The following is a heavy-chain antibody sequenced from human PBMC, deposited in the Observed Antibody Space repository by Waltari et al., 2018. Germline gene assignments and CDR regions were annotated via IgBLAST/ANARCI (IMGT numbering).Heavy chain of an antibody. CDR2: INTNSCDT. J-gene: IGHJ6*03. V-gene: IGHV1-2*02. CDR3: ARDREATYNVYYYYMDV. D-gene: IGHD1-1*01. CDR1: GYTFTAHH. Sequence: QVQLVQSGAEVKEPGASVKVSCKASGYTFTAHHIHWMRQAPGQGLEWSGWINTNSCDTNNAQKFEGRVTMARDTSTSTVYMGLSRLRSDDTAMYYCARDREATYNVYYYYMDVLGKGTTVTVSS.